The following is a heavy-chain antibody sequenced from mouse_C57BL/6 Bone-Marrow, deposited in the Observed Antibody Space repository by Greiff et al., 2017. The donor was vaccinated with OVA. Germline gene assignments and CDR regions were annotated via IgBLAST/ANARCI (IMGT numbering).Heavy chain of an antibody. CDR1: GFSFNTYA. V-gene: IGHV10-1*01. D-gene: IGHD2-3*01. CDR2: IRSKSNNYAT. Sequence: DVMLVESGGGLVQPKGSLKLSCAASGFSFNTYAMNWVRQAPGKGLEWVARIRSKSNNYATYYADSVKDRFTISRDDSESMLYLQMNNLKTEDTAMYYCVRHYDLFDYWGQGTTLTVSS. CDR3: VRHYDLFDY. J-gene: IGHJ2*01.